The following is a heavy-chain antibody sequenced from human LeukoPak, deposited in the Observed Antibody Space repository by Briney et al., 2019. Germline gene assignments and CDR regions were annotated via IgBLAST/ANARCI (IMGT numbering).Heavy chain of an antibody. J-gene: IGHJ4*02. CDR1: GYSFSSYG. D-gene: IGHD6-6*01. CDR2: ISAYDGNT. V-gene: IGHV1-18*01. Sequence: ASVKVSCKASGYSFSSYGITWVRQAPGQGLEWMGWISAYDGNTEYAQKIQGRVTMTTDTSTSTAYMELRSLRPDDTAVYYCAKAERDSSSSEFDYWGQGTLVTVSS. CDR3: AKAERDSSSSEFDY.